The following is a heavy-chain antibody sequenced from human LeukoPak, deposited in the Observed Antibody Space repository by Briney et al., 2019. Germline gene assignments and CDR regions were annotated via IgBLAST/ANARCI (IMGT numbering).Heavy chain of an antibody. CDR1: GFTFSSFD. J-gene: IGHJ5*02. CDR2: ISTSSRYI. D-gene: IGHD2-2*01. Sequence: KPGGSLRLSCAASGFTFSSFDMNWVRQAPGKGLEWVSSISTSSRYIYYRDSVKGRFTISRDDAKNSLYLQMNSLRVEDTAVYYCARADCSGSTCYLRRSRFDPWGQGTLVTVSS. V-gene: IGHV3-21*01. CDR3: ARADCSGSTCYLRRSRFDP.